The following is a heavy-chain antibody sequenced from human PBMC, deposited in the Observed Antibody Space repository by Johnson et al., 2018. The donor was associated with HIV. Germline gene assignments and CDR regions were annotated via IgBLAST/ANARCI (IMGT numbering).Heavy chain of an antibody. CDR2: ISGSGGST. Sequence: VQLVESGGGVVQPGGSLRLSCAASGFTFSSYAMSWVRQAPGKGLEWVSAISGSGGSTYYADSVKGRFTISRDNSKNSLFLQMNSLRVEDTAVYYCARSGGYPNAFDIWGQGTMVTVSS. J-gene: IGHJ3*02. D-gene: IGHD6-13*01. V-gene: IGHV3-23*04. CDR1: GFTFSSYA. CDR3: ARSGGYPNAFDI.